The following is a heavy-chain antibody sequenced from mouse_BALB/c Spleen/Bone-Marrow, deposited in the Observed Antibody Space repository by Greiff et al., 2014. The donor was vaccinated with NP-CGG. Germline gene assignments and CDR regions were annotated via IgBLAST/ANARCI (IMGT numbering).Heavy chain of an antibody. CDR1: GYTFTSYV. J-gene: IGHJ4*01. CDR3: ARYGFYAMDY. Sequence: EVQLQQSGPELVKPGASVKMSCKASGYTFTSYVMHWVKQKPGQGLEWIGYINPYNDGTKYKEKFKGKATLTSDKSSSTAYMELSSLTSEDSAVYYCARYGFYAMDYWGQGTSITVSS. V-gene: IGHV1-14*01. CDR2: INPYNDGT. D-gene: IGHD2-2*01.